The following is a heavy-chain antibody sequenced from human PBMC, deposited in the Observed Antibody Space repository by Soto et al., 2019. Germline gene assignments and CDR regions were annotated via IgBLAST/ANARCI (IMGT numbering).Heavy chain of an antibody. CDR2: INHSGST. Sequence: QVQLQQWGAGLLKPSETLSLTCAVYGGSFSGYYWSWIRQPPGKGLEWIGEINHSGSTNYNPSLKSRVTISVDTSKNQFSLKLSSVTAADTAVYYCARSGGDRITMVRGAHWGQGTLVTVSS. CDR1: GGSFSGYY. J-gene: IGHJ4*02. D-gene: IGHD3-10*01. CDR3: ARSGGDRITMVRGAH. V-gene: IGHV4-34*01.